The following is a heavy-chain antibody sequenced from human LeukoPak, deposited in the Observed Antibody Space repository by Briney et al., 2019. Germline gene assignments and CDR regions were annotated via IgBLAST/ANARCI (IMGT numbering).Heavy chain of an antibody. D-gene: IGHD6-13*01. CDR3: ARAAYSSTWYSRYFDL. CDR2: INSDGSST. J-gene: IGHJ2*01. V-gene: IGHV3-74*01. Sequence: GGSLRLSCAASGFTFSSYWMHWVRHAPGKGLVWVSRINSDGSSTSYADSVKGRFTISRENAKNSLYLQMNSLRAGDTAVYYCARAAYSSTWYSRYFDLWGRGTLVTVSS. CDR1: GFTFSSYW.